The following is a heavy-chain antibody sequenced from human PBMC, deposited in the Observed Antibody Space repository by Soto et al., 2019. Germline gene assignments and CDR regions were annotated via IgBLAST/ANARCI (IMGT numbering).Heavy chain of an antibody. J-gene: IGHJ6*02. V-gene: IGHV1-18*01. CDR1: GGTFSSYA. D-gene: IGHD2-15*01. CDR2: ISAYNGNT. CDR3: ARRYCSGGSCYPPELGMDV. Sequence: ASVKVSCKASGGTFSSYAISWVRQAPGQGLEWMGGISAYNGNTNYAQKLQGRVTMTTDTSTSTAYMELRSLRSDDTAVYYCARRYCSGGSCYPPELGMDVWGQGTTVTV.